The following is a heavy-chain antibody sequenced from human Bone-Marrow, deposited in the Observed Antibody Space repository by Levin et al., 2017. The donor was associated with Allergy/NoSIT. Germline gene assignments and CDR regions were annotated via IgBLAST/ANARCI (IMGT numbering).Heavy chain of an antibody. D-gene: IGHD1-26*01. CDR2: ISPANGHT. CDR3: ATLVGASAGNY. CDR1: GHIFATYA. J-gene: IGHJ4*02. V-gene: IGHV1-18*01. Sequence: DSVKVSCKASGHIFATYALSWVRQAPGQGLEWLGWISPANGHTSYGQRFQDRVTMTTDTSTTTAYMELMTLTSDDTAVYYCATLVGASAGNYWGQGTLVIVSS.